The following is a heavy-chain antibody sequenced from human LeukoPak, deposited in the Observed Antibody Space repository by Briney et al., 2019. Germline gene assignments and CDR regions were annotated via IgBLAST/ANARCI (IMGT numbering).Heavy chain of an antibody. V-gene: IGHV4-39*07. J-gene: IGHJ4*02. CDR3: ANSATLYCSSTSCYGGY. CDR2: IYYSGSN. D-gene: IGHD2-2*01. Sequence: PSETLSLTCTVSGGSISSSSYYWGWLRQPPGKGLEWIGNIYYSGSNYYNPSLKSRVTISVDTSKNQFSLKLSSVTAADTAVYYCANSATLYCSSTSCYGGYWGQGTLVTVSS. CDR1: GGSISSSSYY.